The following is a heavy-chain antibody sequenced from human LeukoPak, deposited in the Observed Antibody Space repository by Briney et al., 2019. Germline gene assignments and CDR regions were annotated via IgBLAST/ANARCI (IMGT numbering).Heavy chain of an antibody. V-gene: IGHV3-13*01. CDR2: IGTAGDT. J-gene: IGHJ6*02. D-gene: IGHD1-26*01. CDR3: ATLGATDGMDV. Sequence: PGGSLRLSCAASGFTVRNYAMTWVRQATGKGLEWVSAIGTAGDTYYPGSVKGRFTISRENAKNSLYLQMNSLRAGDTVVYYCATLGATDGMDVWGQGTTVTVSS. CDR1: GFTVRNYA.